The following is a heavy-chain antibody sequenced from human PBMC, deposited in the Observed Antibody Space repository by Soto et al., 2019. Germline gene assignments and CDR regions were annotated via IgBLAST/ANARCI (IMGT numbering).Heavy chain of an antibody. CDR2: MNPNSGNT. D-gene: IGHD3-3*01. J-gene: IGHJ5*02. Sequence: QVQXXQSXAXXXXXXXSXXVSXKASGYTFTSYDSNWVRQXTXXXLEWMGWMNPNSGNTGYAQKFQGRXXXXXXXXXXXXXXXXXXXRSEDTAVYYCARGGGVVNFLDPWGQGTLVTV. CDR1: GYTFTSYD. V-gene: IGHV1-8*01. CDR3: ARGGGVVNFLDP.